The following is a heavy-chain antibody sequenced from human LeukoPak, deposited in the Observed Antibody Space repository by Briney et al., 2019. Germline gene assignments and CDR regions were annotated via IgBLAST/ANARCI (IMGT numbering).Heavy chain of an antibody. J-gene: IGHJ4*02. D-gene: IGHD3-10*01. Sequence: GGSLRLSCAASGFTVSSNYMSWVRQAPGKGLEWVSVIYSGGSTYYADSVKGRFTISRDNSKNTLYLQMNSLRAEDTAVYYCARDVRYYYGSGSQPHFDYWGQGTLVTVSS. CDR1: GFTVSSNY. V-gene: IGHV3-53*01. CDR2: IYSGGST. CDR3: ARDVRYYYGSGSQPHFDY.